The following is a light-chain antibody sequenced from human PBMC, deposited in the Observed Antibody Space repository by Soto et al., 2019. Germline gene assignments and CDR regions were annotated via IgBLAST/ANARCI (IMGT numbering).Light chain of an antibody. Sequence: EIVLRQSPGTLSLSAGERVTLSCRASQSVSSSYLAWYQQKPGQAPRLLIYGASSRATGIPDRFSGSGSGTDFTLTIIRLEPEDFAVYYCQQYGSSQWTFGQGTKVDIK. J-gene: IGKJ1*01. CDR2: GAS. CDR1: QSVSSSY. V-gene: IGKV3-20*01. CDR3: QQYGSSQWT.